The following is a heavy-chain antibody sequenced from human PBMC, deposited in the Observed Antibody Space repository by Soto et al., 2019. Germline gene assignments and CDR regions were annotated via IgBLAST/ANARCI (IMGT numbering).Heavy chain of an antibody. J-gene: IGHJ4*02. CDR2: IIPIFGTA. V-gene: IGHV1-69*05. CDR3: DRDRRIVARIPGNDN. Sequence: QVQLVQSGAEVKNRGSSVKVSCKASGGTFSSYAISWVRQAPGQGLEWMGGIIPIFGTANYAQKFQGRVRIHTEENTSTAYMELSSLRSEDTAVYYCDRDRRIVARIPGNDNWGQGTLVTVS. CDR1: GGTFSSYA. D-gene: IGHD5-12*01.